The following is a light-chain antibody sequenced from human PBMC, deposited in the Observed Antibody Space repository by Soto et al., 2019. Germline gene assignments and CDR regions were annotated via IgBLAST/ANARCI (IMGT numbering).Light chain of an antibody. CDR1: YSDVGGYNF. CDR3: CSHSSSITWM. J-gene: IGLJ3*02. V-gene: IGLV2-14*03. Sequence: QSALTQPASVSGSPGQSITISCTGTYSDVGGYNFVSWYQQHPGRAPKLIIHEVTNRPSGVSNRFSGSKSGNTASLTISGLQAEDEAVYYCCSHSSSITWMFGGGTKVTVL. CDR2: EVT.